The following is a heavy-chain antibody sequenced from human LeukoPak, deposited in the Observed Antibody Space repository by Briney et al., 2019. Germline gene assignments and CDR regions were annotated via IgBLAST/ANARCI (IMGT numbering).Heavy chain of an antibody. Sequence: PGGSLRLSCTASGCTFSGHWIHWVRQPPGMGLVWVSRINERGTDSMYAESVKGRFTISRDNAKNTVYLQMNSLRAEDTAVYYCVRDETLWTLDWWGQGTLVSVSS. D-gene: IGHD1-1*01. CDR2: INERGTDS. V-gene: IGHV3-74*03. J-gene: IGHJ4*02. CDR3: VRDETLWTLDW. CDR1: GCTFSGHW.